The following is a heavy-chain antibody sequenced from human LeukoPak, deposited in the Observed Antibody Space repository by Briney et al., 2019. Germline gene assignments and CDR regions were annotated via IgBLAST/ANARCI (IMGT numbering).Heavy chain of an antibody. CDR3: ARDRGSSSWQPLDY. J-gene: IGHJ4*02. D-gene: IGHD6-13*01. V-gene: IGHV4-4*07. CDR2: IYTSEST. CDR1: GASISSYY. Sequence: SETLSLTCTVSGASISSYYWSWIRQPAGKGLEWIGRIYTSESTNYNASLKSRVTMSVDTSKNQFALKLSSVTGADTAVYYCARDRGSSSWQPLDYWGQGTLVTVSS.